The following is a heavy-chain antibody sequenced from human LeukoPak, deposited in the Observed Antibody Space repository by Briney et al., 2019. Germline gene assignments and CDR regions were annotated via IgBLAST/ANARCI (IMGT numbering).Heavy chain of an antibody. Sequence: ASVNVSCKASGYTFTGYYMHWVRQAPGQGLEWMGWINPNSGGTNYAQTFQGRVTMTRDTSISTAYMELSRLRCDDTAVYYCARNPYYYDTNYGMDVWGQGTTVTVSS. CDR2: INPNSGGT. V-gene: IGHV1-2*02. J-gene: IGHJ6*02. CDR1: GYTFTGYY. CDR3: ARNPYYYDTNYGMDV. D-gene: IGHD3-22*01.